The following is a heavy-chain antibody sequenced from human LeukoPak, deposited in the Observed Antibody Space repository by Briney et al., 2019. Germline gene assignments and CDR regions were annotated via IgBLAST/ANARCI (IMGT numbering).Heavy chain of an antibody. V-gene: IGHV3-23*01. CDR2: ISGSGGST. Sequence: GGSLRLSCAASGFTFSSYAMSWVRQAPGKGLEWVSAISGSGGSTYYVDSVKGRFAISRDNSENTLYLQMNSLREEDTAIYYCVRGVGAWYFFGYWGQGTLVAVSS. CDR1: GFTFSSYA. CDR3: VRGVGAWYFFGY. D-gene: IGHD6-19*01. J-gene: IGHJ4*02.